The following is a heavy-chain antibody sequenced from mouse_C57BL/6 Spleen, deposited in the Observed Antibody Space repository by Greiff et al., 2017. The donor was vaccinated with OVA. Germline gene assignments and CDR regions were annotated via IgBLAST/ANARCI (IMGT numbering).Heavy chain of an antibody. CDR1: GYTFTSYW. D-gene: IGHD2-4*01. CDR2: IDPNSGGT. Sequence: QVQLQQPGAELVKPGASVKLSCKASGYTFTSYWMHWVKQRPGPGLEWIGRIDPNSGGTKYNEKFKSKATLTVDKPSSTAYMQLSSLTSEDSAVYYCAIIYYDYPYAMDYWGQGTSVTVSS. V-gene: IGHV1-72*01. J-gene: IGHJ4*01. CDR3: AIIYYDYPYAMDY.